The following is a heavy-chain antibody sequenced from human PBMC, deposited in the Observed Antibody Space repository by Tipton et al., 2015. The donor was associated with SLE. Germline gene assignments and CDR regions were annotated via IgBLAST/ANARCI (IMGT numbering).Heavy chain of an antibody. Sequence: GLVKPSGTLSLTCDVSGDSVRNSNWWSWVRQSPGKGLEWIGEIHHSGSAIYNPSLKSRVTVSVDTSKNQFSLKLSSVTAADTAVYYCASFPYGHYMDVWGKGTTVTVSS. CDR3: ASFPYGHYMDV. CDR2: IHHSGSA. V-gene: IGHV4-4*02. CDR1: GDSVRNSNW. D-gene: IGHD2-8*01. J-gene: IGHJ6*03.